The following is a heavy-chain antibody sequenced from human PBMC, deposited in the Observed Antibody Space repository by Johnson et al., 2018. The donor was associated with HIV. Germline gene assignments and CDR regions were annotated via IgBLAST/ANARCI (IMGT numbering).Heavy chain of an antibody. V-gene: IGHV3-30*18. CDR3: AKGEYYDFWSGYYLDAFDI. J-gene: IGHJ3*02. CDR1: GFSFRSYG. D-gene: IGHD3-3*01. CDR2: ISNDGRDK. Sequence: QVKLVESGGGVVQPGRSLRLSCAAAGFSFRSYGMHWVRQAPGKGLEWVAVISNDGRDKYYADSVKGRFTISRDNSKKTLYLQMNSLRAEDTAVYYCAKGEYYDFWSGYYLDAFDIWGQGTMVTVSS.